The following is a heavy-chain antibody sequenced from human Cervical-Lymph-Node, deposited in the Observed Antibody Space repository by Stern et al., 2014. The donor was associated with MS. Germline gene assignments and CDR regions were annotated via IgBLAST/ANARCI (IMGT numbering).Heavy chain of an antibody. CDR2: IDWDDDK. CDR3: ARLEVPTSPGFHYYYYAMDV. Sequence: ESGPALVRPTQTLTLTCTFSGFSLNTPGMCVTWIRQPPGKALEWIARIDWDDDKYYSTSLKTRLTVSKDTSKNQVVLRMTNMDPVDTATYYCARLEVPTSPGFHYYYYAMDVWGQGTTVTVSS. J-gene: IGHJ6*02. CDR1: GFSLNTPGMC. V-gene: IGHV2-70*10. D-gene: IGHD2-2*01.